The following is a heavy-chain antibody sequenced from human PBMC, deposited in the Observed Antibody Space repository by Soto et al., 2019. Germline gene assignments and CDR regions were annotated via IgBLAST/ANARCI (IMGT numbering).Heavy chain of an antibody. V-gene: IGHV3-33*01. CDR3: ARVPRAARYFDY. Sequence: PGGSLRLSCAASGFTFSSYGMHWVRQAPGKGLEWVAVIWYDGSNKYYADSVKGRFTISRDNSKNTLYLQMNSLRAEDTAVYYCARVPRAARYFDYWGQGTLVTVPQ. J-gene: IGHJ4*02. CDR1: GFTFSSYG. CDR2: IWYDGSNK. D-gene: IGHD6-6*01.